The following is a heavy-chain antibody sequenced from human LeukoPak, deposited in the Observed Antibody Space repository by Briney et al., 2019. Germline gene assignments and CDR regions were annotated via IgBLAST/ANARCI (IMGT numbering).Heavy chain of an antibody. V-gene: IGHV4-59*01. J-gene: IGHJ4*02. Sequence: PSETLSLTCTVSGGSISSYYWSWIRQPPGKGLEWIGYIYYSGSTNYNPSLKSRVTISVDTSKNQFSLKLSSVTAADTAVYYCARANLKVGATTGFDYWGQGTLVTVSS. D-gene: IGHD1-26*01. CDR2: IYYSGST. CDR1: GGSISSYY. CDR3: ARANLKVGATTGFDY.